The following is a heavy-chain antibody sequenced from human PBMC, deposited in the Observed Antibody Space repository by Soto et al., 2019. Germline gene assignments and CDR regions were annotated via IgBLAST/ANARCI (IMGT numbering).Heavy chain of an antibody. V-gene: IGHV1-2*02. CDR1: GYPFADYY. Sequence: QVQLVQSGAEVKKPGDSVKVSCKASGYPFADYYMHWVRQAPGQGLEWMGWINPHSGGTNYAQKFQGRVTMTRDTSISTAYMELSRLRSDDTAVYYCARDFDSSRGYYSRGVVDYWGQGTLVTVSS. D-gene: IGHD3-22*01. J-gene: IGHJ4*02. CDR3: ARDFDSSRGYYSRGVVDY. CDR2: INPHSGGT.